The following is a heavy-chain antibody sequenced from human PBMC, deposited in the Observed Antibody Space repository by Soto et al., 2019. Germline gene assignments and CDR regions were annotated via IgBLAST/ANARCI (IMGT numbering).Heavy chain of an antibody. V-gene: IGHV3-30*18. Sequence: GGSLRLSCAASGFTFSSYGMHWVRQAPGKGLEWVAVISYDGSNKYYADSVKGRFTISRDNSKNTLYLQMNSLRAEDTAVYYCAKELAVGATDAFDIWGQGTMVTVSS. J-gene: IGHJ3*02. CDR1: GFTFSSYG. CDR2: ISYDGSNK. D-gene: IGHD1-26*01. CDR3: AKELAVGATDAFDI.